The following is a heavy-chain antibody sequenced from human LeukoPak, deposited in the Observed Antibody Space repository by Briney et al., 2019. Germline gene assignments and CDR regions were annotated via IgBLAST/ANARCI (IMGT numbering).Heavy chain of an antibody. V-gene: IGHV3-30*04. CDR2: ISYDGSNK. CDR3: ARDYSSGWYVYYYYYMDV. D-gene: IGHD6-19*01. CDR1: GFTFSSYA. Sequence: GGSLRLSCAASGFTFSSYAMHWVRRAPGKGLEWVAVISYDGSNKYYADSVKGRFTISRDNSKNTLYLQMNSLRAEDTAVYYCARDYSSGWYVYYYYYMDVWGKGTTVTVSS. J-gene: IGHJ6*03.